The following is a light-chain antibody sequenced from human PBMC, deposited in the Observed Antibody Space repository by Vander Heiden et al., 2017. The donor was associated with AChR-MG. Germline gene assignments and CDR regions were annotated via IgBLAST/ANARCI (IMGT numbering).Light chain of an antibody. V-gene: IGKV4-1*01. J-gene: IGKJ1*01. CDR3: QLYDSTPPWT. Sequence: DTVMIQRRGSLAVSLGERATINGKSSQSVLYSSNNKNYFAWYQQQPGQPPKLLIYWASTRESGVPDRFSGSGSGTDFTLTISSRQAEDVAVYYCQLYDSTPPWTFGQGTKVEIK. CDR2: WAS. CDR1: QSVLYSSNNKNY.